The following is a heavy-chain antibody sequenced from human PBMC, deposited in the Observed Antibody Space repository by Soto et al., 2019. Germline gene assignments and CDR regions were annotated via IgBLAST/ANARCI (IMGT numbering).Heavy chain of an antibody. V-gene: IGHV2-26*01. Sequence: QVTLKESGPVLVKPTETLTLRCTVSGLSITDSEMGVSWIRQPPGQPLEWLAHIDSSGEKAYRTFLKRRLAISKDTSNSQIVLTMTNMDPADTATYYCARRHLAVAVSPWFDPWGQGIPVTVSS. CDR3: ARRHLAVAVSPWFDP. CDR1: GLSITDSEMG. D-gene: IGHD6-19*01. CDR2: IDSSGEK. J-gene: IGHJ5*02.